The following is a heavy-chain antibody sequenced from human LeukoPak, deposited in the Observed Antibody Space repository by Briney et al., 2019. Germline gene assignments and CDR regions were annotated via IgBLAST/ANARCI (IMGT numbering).Heavy chain of an antibody. CDR1: GGSISSSSFH. Sequence: AETLSLICTVSGGSISSSSFHWGWIRQPPGKGLEWIGTIFYSGSSYYNPSLKSRVTMSVDTSKNQFSLKLSSVTAADTAVYYCARQGYISGQGFRNNWFDPWGQGSLVTVSS. D-gene: IGHD6-19*01. CDR2: IFYSGSS. J-gene: IGHJ5*02. CDR3: ARQGYISGQGFRNNWFDP. V-gene: IGHV4-39*01.